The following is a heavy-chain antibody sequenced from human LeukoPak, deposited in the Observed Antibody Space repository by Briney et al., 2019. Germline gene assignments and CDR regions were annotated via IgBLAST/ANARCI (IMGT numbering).Heavy chain of an antibody. V-gene: IGHV3-7*01. Sequence: GGSLRLSCAVSGLTFSSSWMDWVRQAPGKGLEWVASINPDGNKKYSADSVKGRFTISRDNAENSLYLQMNSLRVEDTAFYYCARDLAYSRLDYWGQRMLVTVSS. J-gene: IGHJ4*02. CDR3: ARDLAYSRLDY. D-gene: IGHD5-18*01. CDR1: GLTFSSSW. CDR2: INPDGNKK.